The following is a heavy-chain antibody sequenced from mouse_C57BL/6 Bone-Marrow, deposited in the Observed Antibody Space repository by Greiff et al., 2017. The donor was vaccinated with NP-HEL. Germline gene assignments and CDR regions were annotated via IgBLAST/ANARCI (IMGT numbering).Heavy chain of an antibody. J-gene: IGHJ1*03. CDR3: ARATPYGYHWYFDV. CDR1: GYSITSGYY. CDR2: ISYDGSN. Sequence: EVKLQESGPGLVKPSQSLSLTCSVTGYSITSGYYWNWIRQFPGNKLEWMGYISYDGSNNYNPSLKNRISLTRDTSKNQFFLKLNSVTTEDTATYYCARATPYGYHWYFDVWGTGTTVTVSS. D-gene: IGHD1-2*01. V-gene: IGHV3-6*01.